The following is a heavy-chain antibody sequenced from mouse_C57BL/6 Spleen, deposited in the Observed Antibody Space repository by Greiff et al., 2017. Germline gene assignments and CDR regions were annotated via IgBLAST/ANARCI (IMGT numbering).Heavy chain of an antibody. CDR1: GFTFSDYG. CDR3: ARRIYYYGSSYSYYYAMDY. CDR2: ISSGSSTI. V-gene: IGHV5-17*01. J-gene: IGHJ4*01. D-gene: IGHD1-1*01. Sequence: EVMLVESGGGLVKPGGSLKLSCAASGFTFSDYGMHWVRQAPEKGLEWVAYISSGSSTIYYADTVKGRFTISSDNAKNTLFLQMTSLRSEDTAMYYCARRIYYYGSSYSYYYAMDYWGQGTSVTVSS.